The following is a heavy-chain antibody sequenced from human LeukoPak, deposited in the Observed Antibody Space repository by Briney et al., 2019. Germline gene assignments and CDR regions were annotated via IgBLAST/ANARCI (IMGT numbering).Heavy chain of an antibody. V-gene: IGHV3-7*05. CDR1: GFTFTVYS. Sequence: GGSLRLSCAASGFTFTVYSMKWVRQAPGRGLEWLANINQDGSAKTCVDSVKGRFTISRDNAKNSLYLQMNSLRAEDTAMYYCARDSGYNAFDYWGQGTLVTVSS. CDR3: ARDSGYNAFDY. CDR2: INQDGSAK. D-gene: IGHD5-12*01. J-gene: IGHJ4*02.